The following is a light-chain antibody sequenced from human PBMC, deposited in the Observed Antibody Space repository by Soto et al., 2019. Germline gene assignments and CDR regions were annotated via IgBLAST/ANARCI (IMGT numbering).Light chain of an antibody. Sequence: QSVLTQPASASGSLVQSITISCTGNSSDVGGYNYVSWYQQHPGKAPKPMNDRVSARTSRVSTRLSASTTGNTASLSISRLRAEDEADFYCSSYTMSTTADVVGSGTKVTVL. CDR1: SSDVGGYNY. J-gene: IGLJ1*01. CDR2: RVS. V-gene: IGLV2-14*01. CDR3: SSYTMSTTADV.